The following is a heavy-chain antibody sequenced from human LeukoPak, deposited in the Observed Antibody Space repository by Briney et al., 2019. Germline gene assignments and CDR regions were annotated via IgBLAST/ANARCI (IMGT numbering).Heavy chain of an antibody. Sequence: ASVKVSCKASGYTFTGYYMHWVRQAPGQGLEWMGRINPNSGGTNYAQKFQGRVTMTRDTSISTAYMELSRLRSDDTAVYYCAREGYYDSSGYYYVGNYRGQGTLVTVSS. J-gene: IGHJ4*02. D-gene: IGHD3-22*01. CDR1: GYTFTGYY. CDR2: INPNSGGT. V-gene: IGHV1-2*06. CDR3: AREGYYDSSGYYYVGNY.